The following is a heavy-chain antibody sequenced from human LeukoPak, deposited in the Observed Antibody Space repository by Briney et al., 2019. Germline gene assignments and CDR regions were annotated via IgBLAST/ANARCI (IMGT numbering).Heavy chain of an antibody. CDR1: GGSISSGDYY. Sequence: SETLSLTCTVSGGSISSGDYYWSWIRQRPGKGLEWMGYIYSSGRTYYNPSLKSRITISRDTSKNQFSLNLNSVTAADTAVYYCARDRDSGSGSSPYWGQGTLVTVSS. CDR3: ARDRDSGSGSSPY. D-gene: IGHD3-10*01. V-gene: IGHV4-31*03. J-gene: IGHJ4*02. CDR2: IYSSGRT.